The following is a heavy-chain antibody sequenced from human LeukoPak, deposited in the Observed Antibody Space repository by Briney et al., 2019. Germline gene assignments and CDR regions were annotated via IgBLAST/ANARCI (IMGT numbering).Heavy chain of an antibody. Sequence: GSLRLSCSASGFTFSSFAMHWVRRAPGKGLEYVAAISRNGGSTYYADSVKGRFTISRDNSKSTLYLQMSSLRAEDTAVYLCVKDLRSDFMGVLSRYLSYWGQGTLVTVSS. J-gene: IGHJ4*02. CDR3: VKDLRSDFMGVLSRYLSY. CDR2: ISRNGGST. CDR1: GFTFSSFA. D-gene: IGHD2/OR15-2a*01. V-gene: IGHV3-64D*09.